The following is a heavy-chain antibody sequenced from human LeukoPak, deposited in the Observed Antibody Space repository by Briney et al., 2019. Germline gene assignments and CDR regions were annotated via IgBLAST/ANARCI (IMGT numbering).Heavy chain of an antibody. CDR1: GASMTSGKSY. J-gene: IGHJ5*02. V-gene: IGHV4-61*02. Sequence: SQTLSLSCSVSGASMTSGKSYWSWIRQPAGKRPEFVGRMYSSGTNNYNPSLRSRVTISVDTSKNLFTMNLPYVTAADTAVYYCARDEGKHEFDAWGPGTLVTVSS. CDR3: ARDEGKHEFDA. D-gene: IGHD3-10*01. CDR2: MYSSGTN.